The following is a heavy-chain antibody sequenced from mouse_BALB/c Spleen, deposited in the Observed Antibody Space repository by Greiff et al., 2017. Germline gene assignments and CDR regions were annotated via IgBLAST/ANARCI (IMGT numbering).Heavy chain of an antibody. D-gene: IGHD1-1*01. Sequence: ESGPGLVKPSQSLSLTCSVTGYSITSGYYWNWIRQFPGNKLEWMGYISYDGSNNYNPSLKNRISITRDTSKNQFFLKLNSVTTEDTATYYCARGGYYGFDYWGQGTTLTVSS. CDR2: ISYDGSN. CDR3: ARGGYYGFDY. J-gene: IGHJ2*01. V-gene: IGHV3-6*02. CDR1: GYSITSGYY.